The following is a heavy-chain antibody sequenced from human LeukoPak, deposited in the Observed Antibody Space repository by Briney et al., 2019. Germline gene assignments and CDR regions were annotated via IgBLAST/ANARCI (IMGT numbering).Heavy chain of an antibody. CDR2: ISSSSSYM. CDR1: GFTFSSDS. J-gene: IGHJ6*03. CDR3: ARGYTGDLGPYYYYYMDV. V-gene: IGHV3-21*01. D-gene: IGHD1-1*01. Sequence: GGSLRLSCAASGFTFSSDSMNWVRQAPGKGLEWVSSISSSSSYMYYADSVKGRFTISRDNAKNSLYLQMNSLRADDTAVYYCARGYTGDLGPYYYYYMDVWGKGTTVTVSS.